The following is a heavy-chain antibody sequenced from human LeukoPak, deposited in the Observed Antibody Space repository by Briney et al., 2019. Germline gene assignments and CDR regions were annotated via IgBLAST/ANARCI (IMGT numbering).Heavy chain of an antibody. CDR2: IHNSGTT. CDR3: ARRYYYNLGSFPFDF. CDR1: GGPFSGYF. Sequence: PSETLSLTCAVSGGPFSGYFWSWIRQSSGKGLEWIGEIHNSGTTNYNPSLSSRVTISDDTSKNQFYLNLSSVTAADTAVYYCARRYYYNLGSFPFDFWGQGTLVTVSS. J-gene: IGHJ4*02. D-gene: IGHD3-10*01. V-gene: IGHV4-34*01.